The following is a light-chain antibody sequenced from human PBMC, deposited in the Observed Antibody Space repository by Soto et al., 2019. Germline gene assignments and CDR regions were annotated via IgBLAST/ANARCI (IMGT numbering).Light chain of an antibody. CDR2: GSF. CDR1: QSVSNV. CDR3: QQYYVWPYT. V-gene: IGKV3-15*01. Sequence: EIVMTQSPATLSVSPGERATLSCRASQSVSNVVTWYQQKTGQAPRLLIFGSFNRATGIPARFSGSGSRTDFTLTISSLQSEDFAVYYCQQYYVWPYTFGQGTKLEI. J-gene: IGKJ2*01.